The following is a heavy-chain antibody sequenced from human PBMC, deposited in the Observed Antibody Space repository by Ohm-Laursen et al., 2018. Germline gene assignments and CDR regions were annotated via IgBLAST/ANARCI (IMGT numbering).Heavy chain of an antibody. J-gene: IGHJ6*02. CDR1: GYTFTSYY. D-gene: IGHD3-22*01. CDR3: ARDRPLLIVVVQRYGMDV. V-gene: IGHV1-46*01. CDR2: INPSGGST. Sequence: GSSVKVSCKASGYTFTSYYMHWVRQAPGQGLEWMGIINPSGGSTSCAQKFQGRVTMTRDTSTSTVYMELSSLRSEDTAVYYCARDRPLLIVVVQRYGMDVWGQGTTVTVSS.